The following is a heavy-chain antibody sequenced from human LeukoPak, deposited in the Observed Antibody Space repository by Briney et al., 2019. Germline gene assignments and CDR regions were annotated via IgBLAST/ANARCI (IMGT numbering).Heavy chain of an antibody. J-gene: IGHJ6*03. D-gene: IGHD1-1*01. Sequence: GSLRLSCAASGFTFSSYWMSWVRQAPGKGLEWVANIKQDGSEKYYVDSVKGRFTISRDSAKNSLYLQMNSLRAEDMALYYCAKGGGGTNYYYMDVWGKGTTVTVSS. V-gene: IGHV3-7*03. CDR3: AKGGGGTNYYYMDV. CDR2: IKQDGSEK. CDR1: GFTFSSYW.